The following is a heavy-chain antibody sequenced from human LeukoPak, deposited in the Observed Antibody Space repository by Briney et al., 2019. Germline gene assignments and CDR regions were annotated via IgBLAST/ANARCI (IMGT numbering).Heavy chain of an antibody. Sequence: PSETLSLTCAVYGGSFSGYYWSWIRQPPGEGLEWIGEINHSGSTNYNPSLKSRVTISVDTSKNQFSLKLSSVTAADTAVYYCARGVNFRPNLFGVVIIPVSGFDYWGQGTLVTVSS. D-gene: IGHD3-3*01. CDR1: GGSFSGYY. CDR2: INHSGST. V-gene: IGHV4-34*01. J-gene: IGHJ4*02. CDR3: ARGVNFRPNLFGVVIIPVSGFDY.